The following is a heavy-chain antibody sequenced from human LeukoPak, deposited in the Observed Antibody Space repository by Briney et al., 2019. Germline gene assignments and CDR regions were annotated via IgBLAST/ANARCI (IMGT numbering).Heavy chain of an antibody. D-gene: IGHD6-13*01. CDR2: INTYTGNP. V-gene: IGHV7-4-1*02. Sequence: ASVTVSCKASGYTFISYAMNWVRQAPGQGLEWMGWINTYTGNPTYAPGFTGRFVFSLDTSVTTAYLQISSLKAEDTAVYYCASGHAATPDYWGQGTLVTVSS. CDR3: ASGHAATPDY. CDR1: GYTFISYA. J-gene: IGHJ4*02.